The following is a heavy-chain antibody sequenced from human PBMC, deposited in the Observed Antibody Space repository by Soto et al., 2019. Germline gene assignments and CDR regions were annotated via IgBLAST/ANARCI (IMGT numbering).Heavy chain of an antibody. CDR1: GGSISSGGYY. D-gene: IGHD2-15*01. J-gene: IGHJ4*02. V-gene: IGHV4-31*03. CDR2: IYYSGST. CDR3: ARDRRWSIDY. Sequence: SETLSLTCTVSGGSISSGGYYWSWIRQHPGKGLEWIGYIYYSGSTYYNPSLKSRVTISVDTSKNQFSLKLSSVTAADTAVYYCARDRRWSIDYWGQGTLVPVSS.